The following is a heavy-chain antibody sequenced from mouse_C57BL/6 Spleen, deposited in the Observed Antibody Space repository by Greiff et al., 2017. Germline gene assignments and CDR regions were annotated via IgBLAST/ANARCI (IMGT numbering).Heavy chain of an antibody. Sequence: QVQLQQSGAELVRPGASVKLSCKASGYTFTDYYINWVKQRPGQGLEWIARIYPGSGNTYYNEKFKGKATLTAEKSSSIAYMQLSSLTSEDSAVYFCAREDFFFDYWGQGTTLTVSS. V-gene: IGHV1-76*01. CDR3: AREDFFFDY. CDR1: GYTFTDYY. CDR2: IYPGSGNT. J-gene: IGHJ2*01.